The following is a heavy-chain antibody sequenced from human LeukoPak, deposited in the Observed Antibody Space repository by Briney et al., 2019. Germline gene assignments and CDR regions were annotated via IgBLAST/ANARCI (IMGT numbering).Heavy chain of an antibody. CDR2: IRSSPFTI. CDR3: VRDRFFSFDF. CDR1: GFTFNTYS. V-gene: IGHV3-48*01. Sequence: GGSLILSCAASGFTFNTYSMNWVRQAPGKGLEWLAYIRSSPFTIYYADSVMGRFTISTDNANNSLYLQMNSLRGEDTAVYYCVRDRFFSFDFWGQGTVVTVSS. J-gene: IGHJ4*02.